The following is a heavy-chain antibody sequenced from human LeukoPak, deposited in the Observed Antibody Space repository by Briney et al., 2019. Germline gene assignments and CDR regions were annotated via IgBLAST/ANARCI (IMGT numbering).Heavy chain of an antibody. Sequence: GGSLRLSCAGSEFTFRSYSMHWVRQAPGKGLEWVSSISGSSSDIYYADSVKGRFTISRDNSKNSLYLQMKSLRAEDTALYYCARRGYHDYSGFDYWGQGTLVTVSS. CDR1: EFTFRSYS. CDR2: ISGSSSDI. D-gene: IGHD1-26*01. V-gene: IGHV3-21*01. J-gene: IGHJ4*02. CDR3: ARRGYHDYSGFDY.